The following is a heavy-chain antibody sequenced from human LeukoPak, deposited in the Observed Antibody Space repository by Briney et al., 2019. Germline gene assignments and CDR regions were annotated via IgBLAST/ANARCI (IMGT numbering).Heavy chain of an antibody. V-gene: IGHV1-69*02. CDR3: ARGHYDFWSGSHFDY. CDR2: IIPILGIA. J-gene: IGHJ4*02. Sequence: SVKVSCKXSGGTFSSYTISWVRQAPRQGLEWMGRIIPILGIANHAQKFQGRVTITADKSTSTAYMELSSLRSEDTAVYYCARGHYDFWSGSHFDYWGQGTLVTVSS. CDR1: GGTFSSYT. D-gene: IGHD3-3*01.